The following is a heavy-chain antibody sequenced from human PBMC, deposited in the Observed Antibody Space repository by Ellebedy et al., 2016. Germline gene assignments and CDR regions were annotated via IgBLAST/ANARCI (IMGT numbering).Heavy chain of an antibody. D-gene: IGHD6-19*01. V-gene: IGHV3-53*01. J-gene: IGHJ4*02. Sequence: GGSLRLSCAASGFTVSTNYMAWVRQAPGKGLEWISVLYKSGSTYYGDSVRGRFTISRDNSKNTLYLQMNSLRAEDTAVYYCARGEGSGWGPGYFDYWGQGTLVTVSS. CDR2: LYKSGST. CDR3: ARGEGSGWGPGYFDY. CDR1: GFTVSTNY.